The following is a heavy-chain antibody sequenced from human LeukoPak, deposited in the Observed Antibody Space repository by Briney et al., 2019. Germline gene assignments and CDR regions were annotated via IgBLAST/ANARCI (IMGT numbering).Heavy chain of an antibody. CDR1: GGSISSSSYY. CDR2: IYYSGST. Sequence: PSETLSLTCTVSGGSISSSSYYWGWIRQPPGKGLEWIGSIYYSGSTYYNPSLKSRVTISVDTSKNQFSLKLSSVTAADTAVYYCARTVNTAFAYYYYYMDVWGKGTTVTVSS. D-gene: IGHD5-18*01. V-gene: IGHV4-39*07. CDR3: ARTVNTAFAYYYYYMDV. J-gene: IGHJ6*03.